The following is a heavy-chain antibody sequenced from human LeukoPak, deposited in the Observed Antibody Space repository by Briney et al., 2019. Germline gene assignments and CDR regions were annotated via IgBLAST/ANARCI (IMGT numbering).Heavy chain of an antibody. CDR1: GYTFTSYG. V-gene: IGHV1-69*04. J-gene: IGHJ4*02. D-gene: IGHD6-6*01. CDR3: ARAEYSSSPFDY. CDR2: IIPILGIA. Sequence: SVKVSCKASGYTFTSYGISWVRQAPGQGLEWMGRIIPILGIANYAQKFQGRVTITADKSTSTAYMELSSLRSEDTAVYYCARAEYSSSPFDYWGQGTLVTVSS.